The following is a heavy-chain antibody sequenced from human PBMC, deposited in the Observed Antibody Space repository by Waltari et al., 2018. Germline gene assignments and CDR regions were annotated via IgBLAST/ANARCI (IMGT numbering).Heavy chain of an antibody. D-gene: IGHD2-21*01. Sequence: QVQLQESGPGLVKPSETLSLTCTVSGGSISSYYWSWIRQPAGKGLEWIGRIYTSGSTNYNPSRKSRVTRSVDTSKNQFSLKLSSVTAADTAVYYCARDHISPPSYYGMDVWGQGTTVTVSS. V-gene: IGHV4-4*07. CDR2: IYTSGST. CDR3: ARDHISPPSYYGMDV. CDR1: GGSISSYY. J-gene: IGHJ6*02.